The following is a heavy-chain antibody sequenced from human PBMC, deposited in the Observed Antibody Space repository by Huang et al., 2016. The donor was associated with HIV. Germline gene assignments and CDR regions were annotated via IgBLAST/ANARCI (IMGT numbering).Heavy chain of an antibody. D-gene: IGHD2-21*01. V-gene: IGHV1-3*04. CDR1: GYSFATYA. Sequence: QVQLVQSGAEVKKPGASVKVSCKASGYSFATYALHWVRQAPGHRLEWRGGINTGKGNTKYSQKFQGRVTITRDTSASTVYMEVSSLTVEDTAVYYCAREFVIFGAPLWPTYWGQGTLISVSS. CDR3: AREFVIFGAPLWPTY. CDR2: INTGKGNT. J-gene: IGHJ4*02.